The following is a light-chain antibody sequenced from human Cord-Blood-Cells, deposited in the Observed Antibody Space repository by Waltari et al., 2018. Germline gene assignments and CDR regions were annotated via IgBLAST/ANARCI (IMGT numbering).Light chain of an antibody. Sequence: SSELTQDPAVSVALGQTVRITCQGDSLRSYYASWYQKKPGQAPVLVLYGKNNLPSWIPDRFSGSSSGHTASLTITGAQAEDVADYYCNSRDSSGNHYVFGTGTKVTVL. V-gene: IGLV3-19*01. CDR3: NSRDSSGNHYV. CDR1: SLRSYY. CDR2: GKN. J-gene: IGLJ1*01.